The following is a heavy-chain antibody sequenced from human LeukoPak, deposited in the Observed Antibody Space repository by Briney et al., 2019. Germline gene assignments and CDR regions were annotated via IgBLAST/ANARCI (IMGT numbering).Heavy chain of an antibody. CDR1: GGSISSGSYY. CDR2: IYTSGST. D-gene: IGHD6-19*01. J-gene: IGHJ6*02. CDR3: AREGTVAGTGNYYYGMDV. Sequence: SETLSLTCTVSGGSISSGSYYWSWIRQPAGKGLEWIGRIYTSGSTNYNPSLKSRVTISVDTSKNQSSLKLSSVTAADTAVYYCAREGTVAGTGNYYYGMDVWGQGTTVTVSS. V-gene: IGHV4-61*02.